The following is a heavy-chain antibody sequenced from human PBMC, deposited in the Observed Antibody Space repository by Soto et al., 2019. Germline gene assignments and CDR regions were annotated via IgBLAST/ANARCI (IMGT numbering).Heavy chain of an antibody. D-gene: IGHD6-13*01. CDR2: INPNSGGT. CDR1: GYAFTGYY. V-gene: IGHV1-2*04. J-gene: IGHJ6*02. Sequence: ASVKVSCKASGYAFTGYYMHWVRQAPGQGLEWMGWINPNSGGTNYAQKFQGWVTMTRDTSISTAYMELSRLRSDDTAVYYCARDGIAAAGDYYYYYGMDVWGQGTTVTVSS. CDR3: ARDGIAAAGDYYYYYGMDV.